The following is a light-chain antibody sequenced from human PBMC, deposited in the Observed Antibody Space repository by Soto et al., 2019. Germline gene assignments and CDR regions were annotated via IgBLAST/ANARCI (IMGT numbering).Light chain of an antibody. Sequence: QSVLKQPPSVSGAPGQRVTISCTGSSSNIGAGYDVHWYQQLPGTAPKLLIYGNSNRPSGVPDRFSGSKSGTSASLAITGLQAEDEADYYCQSYDSSLSGSVFGGGTKVTVI. J-gene: IGLJ2*01. CDR1: SSNIGAGYD. CDR3: QSYDSSLSGSV. CDR2: GNS. V-gene: IGLV1-40*01.